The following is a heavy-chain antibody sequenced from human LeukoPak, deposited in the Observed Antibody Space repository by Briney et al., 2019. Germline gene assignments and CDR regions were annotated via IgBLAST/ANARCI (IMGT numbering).Heavy chain of an antibody. D-gene: IGHD6-13*01. CDR1: GFTFSSYS. V-gene: IGHV3-21*01. Sequence: GGSLRLSCAASGFTFSSYSMNWVRQAPGKGLEWVSSISSSSSYIYYADSVKGRFTISRDNAKNSLYLQMNSLRAEDTAVYYCARESSSSWAYFDYWGQGTLVTVSS. J-gene: IGHJ4*02. CDR3: ARESSSSWAYFDY. CDR2: ISSSSSYI.